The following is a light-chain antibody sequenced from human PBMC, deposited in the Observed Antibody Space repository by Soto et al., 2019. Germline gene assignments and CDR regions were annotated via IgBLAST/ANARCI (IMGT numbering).Light chain of an antibody. CDR2: DNN. J-gene: IGLJ2*01. V-gene: IGLV1-40*01. CDR1: SSNIGAGYD. CDR3: QSYDSSLSGLL. Sequence: QSVLTQPPSVSGSPGQRVTISCTGSSSNIGAGYDVHWYQQLPGTAPKLLIYDNNHRPSGVPDRFSGSKSGTSASLAITGLQAEDEADYYCQSYDSSLSGLLFGGGTKLTVL.